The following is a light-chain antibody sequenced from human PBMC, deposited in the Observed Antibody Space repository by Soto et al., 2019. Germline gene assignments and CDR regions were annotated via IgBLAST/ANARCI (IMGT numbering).Light chain of an antibody. CDR2: DAS. Sequence: EIVLTQSPDSLSLSPGETATLSCRASQSISDYLAWYQQKPGRAPRLLIYDASNRATGVPGRFSGSGSGTDFSLTISSLEPEDFAIYYCLQHSTYPITFGQGTRLEIK. V-gene: IGKV3-11*01. CDR3: LQHSTYPIT. J-gene: IGKJ5*01. CDR1: QSISDY.